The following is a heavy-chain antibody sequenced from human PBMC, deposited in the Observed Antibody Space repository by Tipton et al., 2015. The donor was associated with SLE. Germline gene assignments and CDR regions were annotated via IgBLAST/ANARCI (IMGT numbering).Heavy chain of an antibody. Sequence: SLRLSCAASGFTFDDNAMHWVRQVPGKGLEWVSGISWNSGSVGYADAVRGRFNISRDNAKNSLHLQMNSLRVEDTALYYCARTPGSGWQYYFDYWGQGTLVTVSS. CDR3: ARTPGSGWQYYFDY. J-gene: IGHJ4*02. D-gene: IGHD6-19*01. CDR1: GFTFDDNA. V-gene: IGHV3-9*01. CDR2: ISWNSGSV.